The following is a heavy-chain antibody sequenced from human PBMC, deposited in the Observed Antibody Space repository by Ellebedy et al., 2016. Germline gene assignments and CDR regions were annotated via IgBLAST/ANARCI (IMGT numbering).Heavy chain of an antibody. CDR3: AKDHLSGDYTYFIIPSYYGMDV. CDR2: ISGSGGST. Sequence: GESLKISCAASGFTFSSYAMSWVRQAPGKGLEWVSAISGSGGSTYYADSVKGRFTISRDNSKNTLYLQMNSLRAEDTAVYYCAKDHLSGDYTYFIIPSYYGMDVWGQGTTVTVSS. J-gene: IGHJ6*02. CDR1: GFTFSSYA. D-gene: IGHD4-17*01. V-gene: IGHV3-23*01.